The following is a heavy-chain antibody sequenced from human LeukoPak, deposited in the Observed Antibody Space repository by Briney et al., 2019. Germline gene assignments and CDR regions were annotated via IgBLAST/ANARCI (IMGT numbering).Heavy chain of an antibody. V-gene: IGHV3-23*01. CDR3: AKDAERNYYDSSGYLNYFDY. CDR1: GFTFSSYG. CDR2: ISGSGGST. J-gene: IGHJ4*02. Sequence: GGSLRLSCAASGFTFSSYGMSWVRQAPGKGLEWVSAISGSGGSTYYADSVKGRFTISRDNSKNTLYLQMNSLRAEDTAVYYCAKDAERNYYDSSGYLNYFDYWGQGTLVTVSS. D-gene: IGHD3-22*01.